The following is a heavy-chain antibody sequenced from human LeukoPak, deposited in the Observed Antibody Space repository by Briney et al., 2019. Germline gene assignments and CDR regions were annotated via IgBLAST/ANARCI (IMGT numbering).Heavy chain of an antibody. V-gene: IGHV3-48*04. CDR1: GFTFSSYS. CDR2: ISSSSSTI. D-gene: IGHD6-13*01. Sequence: GGSLRLSCAASGFTFSSYSMNWVRQAPGKGLEWVSYISSSSSTIYYADSVKGRFTISRDNAKNSLYLQMNSLRAEDTAVYYCARFGSSWPPYFDYWGQGTLVTVSS. CDR3: ARFGSSWPPYFDY. J-gene: IGHJ4*02.